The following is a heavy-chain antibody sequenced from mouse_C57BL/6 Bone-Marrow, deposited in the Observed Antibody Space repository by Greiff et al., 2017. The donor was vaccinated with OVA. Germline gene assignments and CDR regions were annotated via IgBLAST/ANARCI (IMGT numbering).Heavy chain of an antibody. D-gene: IGHD2-3*01. CDR1: GFTFSDFY. CDR2: SRNKANDYTT. CDR3: ARDEDGNYYAMDY. J-gene: IGHJ4*01. Sequence: EVKLVESGGGLVQSGRSLRLSCATSGFTFSDFYLEWVRQAPGKGLEWIAASRNKANDYTTEYSASVKGRFIVSRDTSQSILYLQMNALRAEDTAIYYCARDEDGNYYAMDYWGQGTSVTVSS. V-gene: IGHV7-1*01.